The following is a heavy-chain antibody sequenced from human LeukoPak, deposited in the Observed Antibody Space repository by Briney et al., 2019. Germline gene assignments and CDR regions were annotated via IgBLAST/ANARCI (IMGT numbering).Heavy chain of an antibody. J-gene: IGHJ6*03. CDR2: IYYSGST. CDR1: GGSISSYY. CDR3: ASSKNYYYDSSGYIYPYYYYMDV. Sequence: SETLSFTCTVSGGSISSYYWSWIRQPPGKGLEWIGYIYYSGSTNYNPSLKSRVTISVDTSKNQFSLKLSSVTAADTAVYYCASSKNYYYDSSGYIYPYYYYMDVWGKGTTVTISS. D-gene: IGHD3-22*01. V-gene: IGHV4-59*01.